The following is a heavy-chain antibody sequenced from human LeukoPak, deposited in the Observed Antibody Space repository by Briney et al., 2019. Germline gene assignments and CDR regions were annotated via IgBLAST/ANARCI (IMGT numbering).Heavy chain of an antibody. CDR1: GFTFSSYA. V-gene: IGHV3-23*01. J-gene: IGHJ2*01. D-gene: IGHD6-19*01. Sequence: GGSLRLSCAASGFTFSSYAMSWVRQAPGKGLEWVSAISGSGGSTYYADSVKGRFTISRDNSKNTLYLQMNSLRAEDTALYYCARDFVRGWEEDNWYFDLWGRGTLVTVSS. CDR2: ISGSGGST. CDR3: ARDFVRGWEEDNWYFDL.